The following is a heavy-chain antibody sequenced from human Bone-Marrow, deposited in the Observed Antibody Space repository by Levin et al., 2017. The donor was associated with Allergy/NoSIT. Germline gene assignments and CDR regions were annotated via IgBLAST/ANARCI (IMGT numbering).Heavy chain of an antibody. CDR3: ARSQGRSGWSYYYYGMDV. V-gene: IGHV3-21*06. CDR2: ISGSSHYV. J-gene: IGHJ6*02. CDR1: GFDFNTHD. Sequence: GESLKISCRGSGFDFNTHDMNWVRQAPGQGLEWVSSISGSSHYVYYVDSVKGRFSISRDNAKNSMFLHMNSLRVEDTAVYYCARSQGRSGWSYYYYGMDVWGRGTTLTVSS. D-gene: IGHD6-19*01.